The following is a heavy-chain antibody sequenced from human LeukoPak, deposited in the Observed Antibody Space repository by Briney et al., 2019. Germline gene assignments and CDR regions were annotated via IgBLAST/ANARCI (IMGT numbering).Heavy chain of an antibody. Sequence: GWSLRLSCAASGFTFRSYEMNWVRQAPGKGVAWVSYISSSGSTIYYADSVKGRLTISRDNAKNSLYLQMNSLRAEDTAVYYCATQVGDGGYVDYWGQGTLVTVSS. CDR2: ISSSGSTI. CDR1: GFTFRSYE. D-gene: IGHD1-26*01. CDR3: ATQVGDGGYVDY. V-gene: IGHV3-48*03. J-gene: IGHJ4*02.